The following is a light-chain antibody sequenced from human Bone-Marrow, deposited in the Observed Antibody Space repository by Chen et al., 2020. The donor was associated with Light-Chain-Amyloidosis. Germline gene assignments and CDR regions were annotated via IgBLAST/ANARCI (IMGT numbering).Light chain of an antibody. CDR3: QVWDRSSDRPV. CDR1: NIGSTR. J-gene: IGLJ3*02. Sequence: SYVLTQPSSVSVAPGQTATIACGGNNIGSTRVHWYEQTPGQAPLLDVYDESDRPSGIPERLSGSNSGNTATLTISRVEAGDEADYYCQVWDRSSDRPVFGGGTKLTVL. V-gene: IGLV3-21*02. CDR2: DES.